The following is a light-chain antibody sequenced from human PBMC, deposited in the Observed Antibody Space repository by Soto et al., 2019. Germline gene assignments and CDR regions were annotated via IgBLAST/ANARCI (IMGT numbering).Light chain of an antibody. CDR2: GAS. CDR3: QQYNDWWT. CDR1: QSVSTN. V-gene: IGKV3-15*01. Sequence: EIVMTQSPATLSVFPWERAALSCRASQSVSTNLTWYQQKPGQAPRLLMYGASTRATGVPARFSGSGSGTEFTLTISSLQSEDFAVYYCQQYNDWWTFGQGTKV. J-gene: IGKJ1*01.